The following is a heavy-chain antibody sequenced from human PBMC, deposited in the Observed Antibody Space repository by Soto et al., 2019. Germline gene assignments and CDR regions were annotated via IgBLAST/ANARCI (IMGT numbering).Heavy chain of an antibody. CDR1: GFTFSIYS. CDR2: IGSGGVI. D-gene: IGHD3-22*01. J-gene: IGHJ4*02. CDR3: TRDHDDSDPSGYYYSYDY. V-gene: IGHV3-48*01. Sequence: EVQLVESGGGLVQPGGSLRLSCGASGFTFSIYSLNWVRQAPGKGLEWVSFIGSGGVIHYADSVKGRFTISRDNARXSXXLQMSSPRAEDTAVYFCTRDHDDSDPSGYYYSYDYWGQGTLVTVSS.